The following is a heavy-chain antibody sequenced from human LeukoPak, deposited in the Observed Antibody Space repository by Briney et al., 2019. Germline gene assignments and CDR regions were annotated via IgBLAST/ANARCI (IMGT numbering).Heavy chain of an antibody. CDR3: ARNTVASPFDY. Sequence: PGGSLRLSCAASGFTFSSYWMHWVRQAPGKGLVWVSRINSDGSSTSYADSVKGRFTISRDNAKNSLYLQMNSLRAEDTAVYYCARNTVASPFDYWGQGTLVTFSS. D-gene: IGHD2-21*01. CDR2: INSDGSST. V-gene: IGHV3-74*01. J-gene: IGHJ4*02. CDR1: GFTFSSYW.